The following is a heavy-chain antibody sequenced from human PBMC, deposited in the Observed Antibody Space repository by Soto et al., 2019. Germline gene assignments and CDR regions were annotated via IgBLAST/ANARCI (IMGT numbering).Heavy chain of an antibody. V-gene: IGHV3-23*01. Sequence: PGGSLRLSCAASGFTFSSYAMSWVRQAPGKGLEWVSAISGSGGSTYYADSVKGRFTISRDNSKNTLYLQMNSLRAEDTAVYYCAKVLGYCSSTSCDAFDYWGQGTLVTVSS. CDR2: ISGSGGST. J-gene: IGHJ4*02. CDR1: GFTFSSYA. CDR3: AKVLGYCSSTSCDAFDY. D-gene: IGHD2-2*01.